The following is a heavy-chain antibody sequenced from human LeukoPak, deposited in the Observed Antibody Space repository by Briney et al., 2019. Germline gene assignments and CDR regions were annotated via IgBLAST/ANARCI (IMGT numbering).Heavy chain of an antibody. J-gene: IGHJ4*02. CDR3: ARVTDFWSGQTPPHDY. V-gene: IGHV1-18*01. Sequence: GASVKVSCKASGYTFNSYGISWVRQAPGHGLEWMGWVSAYNGNTNYAQNLQGRVTMTTDTSTSTAYMELRSLRSDDTAVYYCARVTDFWSGQTPPHDYWGQGTLVTVSS. D-gene: IGHD3-3*01. CDR1: GYTFNSYG. CDR2: VSAYNGNT.